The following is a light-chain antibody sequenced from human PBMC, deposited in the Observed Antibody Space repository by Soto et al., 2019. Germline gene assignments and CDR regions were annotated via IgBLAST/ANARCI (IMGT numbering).Light chain of an antibody. V-gene: IGKV3-20*01. CDR1: QSVSHSP. J-gene: IGKJ2*01. CDR3: QQYGTSPPYT. Sequence: IGLTQSPGPLSFSPRERTNPPLQASQSVSHSPLAWYQQKPGQSPRLLIYDASSRATGIPDRFSGGGSGTDFTLTISRLEPEDFAVYYCQQYGTSPPYTFGQGTKLEIK. CDR2: DAS.